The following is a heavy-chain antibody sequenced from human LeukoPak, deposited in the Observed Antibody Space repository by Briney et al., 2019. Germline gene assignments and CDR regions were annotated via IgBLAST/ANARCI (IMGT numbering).Heavy chain of an antibody. Sequence: ASVKVSCKASGYTFTSYYMHWVRQAPGQGLEWMGIINPSGGSTSYAQKFQGRVTMTRDTSTSTVYMELSSLRSEDTAVYYCARVGSSFVVAAPFDPWGQGTLVTVSS. D-gene: IGHD2-15*01. CDR2: INPSGGST. CDR3: ARVGSSFVVAAPFDP. V-gene: IGHV1-46*01. CDR1: GYTFTSYY. J-gene: IGHJ5*02.